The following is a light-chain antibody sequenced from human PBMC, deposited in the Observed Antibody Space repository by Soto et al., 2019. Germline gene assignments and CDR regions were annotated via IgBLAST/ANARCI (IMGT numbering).Light chain of an antibody. Sequence: EIVLTQFPGTLSLSPGERATLSCRASESVSSTYLAWYQHKPGQPPRLLIYGASSRATGIPDRFSGSGSGTDFTPTIGRLEPEDFAVYYCQQYGTSPPVTFGGGTKVDIK. CDR3: QQYGTSPPVT. CDR2: GAS. J-gene: IGKJ4*01. CDR1: ESVSSTY. V-gene: IGKV3-20*01.